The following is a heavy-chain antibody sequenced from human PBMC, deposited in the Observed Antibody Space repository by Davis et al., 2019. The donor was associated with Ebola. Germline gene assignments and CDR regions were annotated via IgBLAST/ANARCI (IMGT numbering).Heavy chain of an antibody. CDR1: GFTVSSNY. Sequence: GSLRLSCAASGFTVSSNYMSWVRQAPGKGLEWVSVIYSGGSTYYADSVKGRFAISRDNSKNTLYLQMNSLRAEDTAVYYCARDMPSSSWWRGFDYWGQGTLVTVSS. V-gene: IGHV3-53*01. CDR3: ARDMPSSSWWRGFDY. D-gene: IGHD6-13*01. J-gene: IGHJ4*02. CDR2: IYSGGST.